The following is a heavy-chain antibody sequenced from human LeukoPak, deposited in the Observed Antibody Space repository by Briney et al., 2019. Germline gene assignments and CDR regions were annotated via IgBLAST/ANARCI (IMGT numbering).Heavy chain of an antibody. CDR2: ISGDGSST. V-gene: IGHV3-74*01. CDR3: ARGSDCSGGSCYSYWYFDL. J-gene: IGHJ2*01. Sequence: GGSLRLSCAASAFTFSSYWMHWVRQAPGKGLVWVSRISGDGSSTSYADSVKGRFTISRDNAKNTLYLQMNSLRAEDTAMYYCARGSDCSGGSCYSYWYFDLWGRGTLVTVPS. D-gene: IGHD2-15*01. CDR1: AFTFSSYW.